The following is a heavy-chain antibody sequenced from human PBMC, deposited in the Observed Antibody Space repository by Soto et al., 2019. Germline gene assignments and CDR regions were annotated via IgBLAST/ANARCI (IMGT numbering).Heavy chain of an antibody. CDR3: ARNQEERFLEWLLY. J-gene: IGHJ4*02. D-gene: IGHD3-3*01. CDR1: GFTFSSYS. V-gene: IGHV3-21*01. CDR2: ISSSSSYI. Sequence: GGSLRLSCAASGFTFSSYSMNWVRQAPGKGLEWVSSISSSSSYIYYADSVKGRFTISRDNAKNSLYLQMNSLRAEDTAVYYCARNQEERFLEWLLYWGQGTLVTVSS.